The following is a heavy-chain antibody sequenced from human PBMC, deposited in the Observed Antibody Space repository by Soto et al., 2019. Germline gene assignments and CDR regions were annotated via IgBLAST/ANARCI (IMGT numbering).Heavy chain of an antibody. V-gene: IGHV4-39*01. CDR1: GGSISSSSYY. CDR3: ARGGAVAGTGHFDY. J-gene: IGHJ4*02. Sequence: QLQLQESGPGLVKPSETLSLTCTVSGGSISSSSYYWGWIRQPPGKGLEWIGSIYYSGSTYYNPSLKSRVTISVDTSKNQFPLKLRSVTAADTAVYYCARGGAVAGTGHFDYWGQGTLVTVSS. D-gene: IGHD6-19*01. CDR2: IYYSGST.